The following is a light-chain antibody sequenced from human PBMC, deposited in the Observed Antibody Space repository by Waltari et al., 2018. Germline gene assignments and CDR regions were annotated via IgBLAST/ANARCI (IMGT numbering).Light chain of an antibody. CDR1: SSNIGTGYD. CDR2: GNS. V-gene: IGLV1-40*01. CDR3: QAYDSSLSGSV. J-gene: IGLJ2*01. Sequence: QSVLTQPPSVSGAPGQRVTISCTGSSSNIGTGYDIHWYQQLPGTAPKLLIYGNSNRPSWVPDGFSGSKSGTSASLAITGLQAEDEADYYCQAYDSSLSGSVFGGGTKLTVL.